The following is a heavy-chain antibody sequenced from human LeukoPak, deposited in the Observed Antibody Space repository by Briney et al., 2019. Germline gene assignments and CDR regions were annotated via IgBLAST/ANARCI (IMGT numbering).Heavy chain of an antibody. J-gene: IGHJ4*02. CDR1: GFTFSSYW. CDR2: IKQEGSEK. V-gene: IGHV3-7*03. CDR3: ARYPLLRYFDWLAPYYFDY. Sequence: GGSLRLSCAASGFTFSSYWMSWVRQAPGKGLEWVATIKQEGSEKYYVDSVKGRFTISRDNAKNSLYLQMNSLRAEDTAVYYCARYPLLRYFDWLAPYYFDYWGQGTLVTVSS. D-gene: IGHD3-9*01.